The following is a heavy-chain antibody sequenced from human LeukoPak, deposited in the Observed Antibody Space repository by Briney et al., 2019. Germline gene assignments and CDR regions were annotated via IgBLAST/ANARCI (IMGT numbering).Heavy chain of an antibody. CDR3: ARDRTKDSSSWYWFGWFDP. CDR1: GFTVSSNY. CDR2: IYSGGST. V-gene: IGHV3-66*01. J-gene: IGHJ5*02. D-gene: IGHD6-13*01. Sequence: GGSLRLSCAASGFTVSSNYMSWVRQAPGKGLEWVSVIYSGGSTYYADSVKGRFTISRDNSKNTLYLQMNSLRAEDTAVYYCARDRTKDSSSWYWFGWFDPWGQGTLVTVSS.